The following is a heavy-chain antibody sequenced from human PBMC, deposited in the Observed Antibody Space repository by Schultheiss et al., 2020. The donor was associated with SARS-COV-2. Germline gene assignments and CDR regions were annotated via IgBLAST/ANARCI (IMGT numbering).Heavy chain of an antibody. CDR2: IWYDGSNK. J-gene: IGHJ4*02. CDR3: ARVRATVKGGNYFDY. CDR1: GFTFSSYG. D-gene: IGHD4-17*01. V-gene: IGHV3-33*01. Sequence: GGSLRLSCAASGFTFSSYGMHWVRQAPVKGLEWVAVIWYDGSNKYYADSVKGRFTISRDNSKNTLYLQMNSLRAEDTAVYYCARVRATVKGGNYFDYWGQGTLVTVSS.